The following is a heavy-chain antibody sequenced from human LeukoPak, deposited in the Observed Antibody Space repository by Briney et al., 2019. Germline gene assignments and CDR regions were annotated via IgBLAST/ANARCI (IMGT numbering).Heavy chain of an antibody. Sequence: PGGSLRLSCAASGFTFDDYAMHWVRQAPGKGLEWVSAISGSGGSTYYADSVKGRFTISRDNSKNTLYLQMNSLRAEDTAIYYCAKVPDAYNYGYRGQGTLVTVSS. CDR2: ISGSGGST. CDR1: GFTFDDYA. V-gene: IGHV3-23*01. D-gene: IGHD5-24*01. J-gene: IGHJ4*02. CDR3: AKVPDAYNYGY.